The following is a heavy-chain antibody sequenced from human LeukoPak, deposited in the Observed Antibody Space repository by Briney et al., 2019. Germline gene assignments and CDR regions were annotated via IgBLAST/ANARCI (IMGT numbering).Heavy chain of an antibody. V-gene: IGHV1-69*10. D-gene: IGHD3-22*01. J-gene: IGHJ4*02. CDR1: GGTFSSYA. CDR3: AKVRGGNTYYYDSSGYSPFDY. Sequence: ASVKVSCKASGGTFSSYAISWVRQAPGQGLEWMGGIILFLGIVNYAQKFQGRVTITADKSTSTAYMELSSLRSEDTAVYYCAKVRGGNTYYYDSSGYSPFDYWGQGTLVTVSS. CDR2: IILFLGIV.